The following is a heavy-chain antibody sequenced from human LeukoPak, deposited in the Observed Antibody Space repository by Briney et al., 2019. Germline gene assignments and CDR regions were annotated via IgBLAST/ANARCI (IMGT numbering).Heavy chain of an antibody. D-gene: IGHD3-22*01. CDR1: GYNFIRYW. V-gene: IGHV5-51*01. Sequence: GESLKISCKGSGYNFIRYWLGWVRQMPGKGLEWMGIIYPGDSDTTYSPSFQSQVTISADKSINTSYLQWSSLKASYTAMYYCASYTSGHYDYWGQGTLVTVSS. CDR3: ASYTSGHYDY. J-gene: IGHJ4*02. CDR2: IYPGDSDT.